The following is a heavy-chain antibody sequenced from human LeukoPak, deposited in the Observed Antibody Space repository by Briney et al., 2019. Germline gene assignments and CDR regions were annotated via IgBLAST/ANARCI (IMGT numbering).Heavy chain of an antibody. Sequence: SETLSLTCAVYGGSFSGYYWSWIRQPPGKGLEWIGKINHSGSTNYNPSLKSRVTISVDTSKNQFSLKLSSVTAADTAVYYCARGPGIAVAGYFDYWGQGTLVTVSS. D-gene: IGHD6-19*01. CDR3: ARGPGIAVAGYFDY. CDR2: INHSGST. J-gene: IGHJ4*02. CDR1: GGSFSGYY. V-gene: IGHV4-34*01.